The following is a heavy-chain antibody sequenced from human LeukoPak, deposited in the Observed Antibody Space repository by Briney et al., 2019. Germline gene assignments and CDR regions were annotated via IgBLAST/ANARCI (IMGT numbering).Heavy chain of an antibody. V-gene: IGHV3-23*01. CDR1: GSTFSSYA. CDR2: ISGSGGST. Sequence: PGGSLRLSCAASGSTFSSYAMSWVRQAPGKGLEWVSAISGSGGSTYYADSVKGRFTISRDNSKNTLYLQMNSLRAEDTAVYYCAKEDGYYDILTGYSNWFDPWGQGTLVTVSS. J-gene: IGHJ5*02. D-gene: IGHD3-9*01. CDR3: AKEDGYYDILTGYSNWFDP.